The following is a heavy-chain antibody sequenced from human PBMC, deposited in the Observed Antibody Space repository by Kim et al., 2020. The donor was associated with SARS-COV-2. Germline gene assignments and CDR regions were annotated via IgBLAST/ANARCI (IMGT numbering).Heavy chain of an antibody. V-gene: IGHV4-39*01. D-gene: IGHD3-22*01. J-gene: IGHJ4*02. CDR3: ARQMGITMIVVVISPHFDY. Sequence: NSRVTISVDTSKNQFSLTLSSVTAADTAVYYCARQMGITMIVVVISPHFDYWGQGTLVTVSS.